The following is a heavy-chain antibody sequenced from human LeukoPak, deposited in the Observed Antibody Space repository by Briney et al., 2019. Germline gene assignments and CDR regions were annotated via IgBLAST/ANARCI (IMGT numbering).Heavy chain of an antibody. V-gene: IGHV3-33*06. D-gene: IGHD1-26*01. Sequence: PGGSLRLSCEASGFSFSNYGMHWVRQAPGKGLEWVAVIWDDGSYKYYADSVKGRFTISRDNSKNTLYLQMNSLRAEDTAVYYCAKPTRGSGSFLIDYWGRGTLVTVSS. CDR1: GFSFSNYG. CDR3: AKPTRGSGSFLIDY. CDR2: IWDDGSYK. J-gene: IGHJ4*02.